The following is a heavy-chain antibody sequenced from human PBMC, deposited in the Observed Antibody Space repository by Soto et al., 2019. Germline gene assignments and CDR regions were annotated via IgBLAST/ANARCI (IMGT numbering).Heavy chain of an antibody. D-gene: IGHD2-8*02. V-gene: IGHV1-46*01. CDR3: AREGPTGDYYGMDV. J-gene: IGHJ6*02. CDR2: INPSGSST. Sequence: ASVKVSCKASGYTFISYYMHWVRQAPGQGLEWMGVINPSGSSTTYAQKFQGRVTMTRDTSTRTVYMELSSLTSEDAAIYYCAREGPTGDYYGMDVWGQGTTVTVSS. CDR1: GYTFISYY.